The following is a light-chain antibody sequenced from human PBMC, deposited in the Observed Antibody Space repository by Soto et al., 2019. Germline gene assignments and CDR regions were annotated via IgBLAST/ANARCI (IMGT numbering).Light chain of an antibody. CDR2: SNN. CDR1: STNIGSNY. Sequence: QSVLTQPPSASGNPWQRVTISCSGSSTNIGSNYVYWYHQLPGTAPKLLIYSNNQRPSGVPDRFSGSKSGTSASLAISGLQSEDEADYYCAAWDGSLKEYVFGTGTKVTV. V-gene: IGLV1-47*02. CDR3: AAWDGSLKEYV. J-gene: IGLJ1*01.